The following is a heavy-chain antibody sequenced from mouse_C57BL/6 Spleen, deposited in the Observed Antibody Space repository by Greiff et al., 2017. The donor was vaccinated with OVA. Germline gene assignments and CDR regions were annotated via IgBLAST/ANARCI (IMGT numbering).Heavy chain of an antibody. CDR2: IHPNSGST. CDR1: GYTFTSYW. J-gene: IGHJ4*01. V-gene: IGHV1-64*01. D-gene: IGHD2-2*01. CDR3: ARGGYGAMDY. Sequence: QVQLQQPGAELVKPGASVKLSCKASGYTFTSYWMHWVKQRPGPGLEWIGRIHPNSGSTNYNEKFKSKATLTVDKSSSTAYMQLSSLTSEDSAVYYCARGGYGAMDYWGQGTSVTVSS.